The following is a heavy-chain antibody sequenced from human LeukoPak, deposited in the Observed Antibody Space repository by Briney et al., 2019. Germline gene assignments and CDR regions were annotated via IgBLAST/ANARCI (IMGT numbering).Heavy chain of an antibody. CDR3: ARGAAIDY. V-gene: IGHV4-34*01. CDR1: SGSFSGYY. Sequence: SETLSLTCAVYSGSFSGYYWSWIRQPPGKGLEWIGEINHSGSTNYNPSLKSRVTISVDTSKNQFSLKLSSVTAADTAVYYCARGAAIDYWGQGTLVTVSS. J-gene: IGHJ4*02. CDR2: INHSGST.